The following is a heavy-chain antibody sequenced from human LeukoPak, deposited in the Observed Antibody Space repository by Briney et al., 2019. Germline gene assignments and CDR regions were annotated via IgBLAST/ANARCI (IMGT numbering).Heavy chain of an antibody. CDR1: GFTFSDYY. V-gene: IGHV3-11*01. CDR3: ARSSSSHYYYYGMDA. J-gene: IGHJ6*02. D-gene: IGHD6-13*01. CDR2: ISSSGSTI. Sequence: GGSLRLSCAASGFTFSDYYMSWIRQAPGKGLEWVSYISSSGSTIYYADSVKGRFTISRDNAKNSLYPQMNSLRAEDTAVYYCARSSSSHYYYYGMDAWGQGTTVTVSS.